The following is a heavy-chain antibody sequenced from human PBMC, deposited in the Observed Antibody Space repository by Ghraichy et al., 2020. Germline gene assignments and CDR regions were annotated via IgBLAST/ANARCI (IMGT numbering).Heavy chain of an antibody. J-gene: IGHJ4*02. CDR3: ARYIRGGNYFFDC. D-gene: IGHD4-23*01. V-gene: IGHV4-39*01. CDR2: VYDIANT. Sequence: SETLSLTCTVSGGSINSTNYNWGWIRQPPGKGLEWIGSVYDIANTYYNPSLKSRVTISVDTSKNQFSLNLTSVTAADTALYYCARYIRGGNYFFDCWGQGTLVTVSS. CDR1: GGSINSTNYN.